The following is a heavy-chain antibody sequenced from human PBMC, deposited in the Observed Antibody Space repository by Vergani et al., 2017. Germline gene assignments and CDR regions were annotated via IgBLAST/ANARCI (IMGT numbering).Heavy chain of an antibody. J-gene: IGHJ5*02. Sequence: QVQLVESGGGLVKPGGSLRLSCAASGFSFSDHYMTWIRQAPGKGLEWVSYISNSGNTIEYADSVKGRFSISRDNAKSSLFLQMDSLRGDDTAMYYCAKAPREEYGDVYSFFDPWGRGTLVTVSS. CDR1: GFSFSDHY. CDR3: AKAPREEYGDVYSFFDP. D-gene: IGHD2/OR15-2a*01. V-gene: IGHV3-11*04. CDR2: ISNSGNTI.